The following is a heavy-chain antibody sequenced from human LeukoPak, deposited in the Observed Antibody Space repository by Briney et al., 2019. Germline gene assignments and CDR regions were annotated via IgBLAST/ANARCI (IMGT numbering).Heavy chain of an antibody. CDR3: ARVVRYFDWYYYMDV. Sequence: SETLSLTCAVYGGSFSGYYWSWIRQPPGEGLEWIGEINHSGSTNYNPSLKSRVTISVDTSKNQFSLKLSSVTAADTAVYYCARVVRYFDWYYYMDVWGKGTTVTVSS. CDR1: GGSFSGYY. V-gene: IGHV4-34*01. D-gene: IGHD3-9*01. J-gene: IGHJ6*03. CDR2: INHSGST.